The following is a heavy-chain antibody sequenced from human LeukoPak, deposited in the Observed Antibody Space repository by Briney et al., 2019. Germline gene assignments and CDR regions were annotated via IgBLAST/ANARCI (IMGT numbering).Heavy chain of an antibody. CDR1: GFTLSRYW. CDR2: IDSDGSST. J-gene: IGHJ3*02. CDR3: ARGIPLGI. D-gene: IGHD3-16*01. Sequence: GGSLRLSCAASGFTLSRYWMYWVRQVPGKGPVWVSHIDSDGSSTFYADSVKGRFAISRDNAENTLYLQMNSLRPEDTAVYYCARGIPLGIWGQGTMVTVSS. V-gene: IGHV3-74*01.